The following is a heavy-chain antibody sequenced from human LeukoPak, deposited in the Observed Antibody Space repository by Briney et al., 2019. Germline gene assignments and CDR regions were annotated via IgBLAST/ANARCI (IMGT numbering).Heavy chain of an antibody. CDR1: GGSISSSSYY. J-gene: IGHJ4*02. Sequence: SETLSLTCTVSGGSISSSSYYWGWIRQPPGKGLEWIGSIYYSGSTYYNPSLKSRVTISVDTSKNQFSLKLSSVTAADTAVYYCASSTEDILTGSPAYWGQGTLVTVSS. CDR2: IYYSGST. D-gene: IGHD3-9*01. CDR3: ASSTEDILTGSPAY. V-gene: IGHV4-39*07.